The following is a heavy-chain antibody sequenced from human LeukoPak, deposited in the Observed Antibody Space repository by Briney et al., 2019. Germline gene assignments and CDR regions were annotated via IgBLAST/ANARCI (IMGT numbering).Heavy chain of an antibody. Sequence: PSETLSLTCAVYGWSFSGYYWSWIRQPPGKGLEWIGEINHSGGTNYNPSLKSRVTISVDTSKNQFSLKLSSVTAADTAVYYCARGPERELFSPFDYWGQGTLVTVSS. CDR1: GWSFSGYY. D-gene: IGHD3-10*01. CDR2: INHSGGT. CDR3: ARGPERELFSPFDY. J-gene: IGHJ4*02. V-gene: IGHV4-34*01.